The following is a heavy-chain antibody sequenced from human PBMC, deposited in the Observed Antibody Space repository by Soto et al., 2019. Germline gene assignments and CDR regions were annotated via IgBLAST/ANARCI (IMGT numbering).Heavy chain of an antibody. V-gene: IGHV4-39*01. J-gene: IGHJ4*02. CDR1: GGSISSSSYY. D-gene: IGHD6-19*01. CDR2: IYYSGST. Sequence: PSETLSLTCTVSGGSISSSSYYWGWIRQPPGKGLEWIGSIYYSGSTYYNPSLKSRVTISVDTSKNQFSLKLSSVTAADTAVYYCARHLVSYSSGWYYNPYYFDYWGQGTLVTVSS. CDR3: ARHLVSYSSGWYYNPYYFDY.